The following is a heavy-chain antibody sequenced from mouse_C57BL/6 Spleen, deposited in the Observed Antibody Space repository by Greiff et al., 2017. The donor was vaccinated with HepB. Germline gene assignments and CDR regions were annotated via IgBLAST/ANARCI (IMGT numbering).Heavy chain of an antibody. V-gene: IGHV1-69*01. CDR2: IDPSDSYT. D-gene: IGHD4-1*01. CDR1: GYTFTSYW. CDR3: AIALTAFYAMDY. Sequence: VQLQQPGAELVKPGASVKLSCKASGYTFTSYWMHWVKQRPGQGLEWIGEIDPSDSYTNYNQKFKGKSTLTVDKSSSTAYMQLSSLTSEDSSVYYCAIALTAFYAMDYWGQGTSVTVSS. J-gene: IGHJ4*01.